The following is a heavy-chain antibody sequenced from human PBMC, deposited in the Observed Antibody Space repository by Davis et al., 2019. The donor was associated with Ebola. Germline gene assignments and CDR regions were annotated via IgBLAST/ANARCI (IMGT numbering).Heavy chain of an antibody. Sequence: PSETLSLTCAVYGGSFSGYYWSWIRQPPGKGLEWIGEINHSGSTNYNPSLKSRVTISVDTSKNQFSLKLSPVTAADTAVYYCARGDIVVVPAAISWWFDPWGQGTLVTVSS. J-gene: IGHJ5*02. CDR1: GGSFSGYY. V-gene: IGHV4-34*01. D-gene: IGHD2-2*01. CDR3: ARGDIVVVPAAISWWFDP. CDR2: INHSGST.